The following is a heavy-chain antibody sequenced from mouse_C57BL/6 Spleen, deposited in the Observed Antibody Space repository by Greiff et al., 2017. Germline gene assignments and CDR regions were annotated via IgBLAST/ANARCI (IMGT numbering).Heavy chain of an antibody. Sequence: QVQLQQPGPELVRPGSSVKMSCKASGYTFTSYWLHWVKQRPIQGLEWIGNIDPSDSETNYNQKFKDKATLTVDKSSSTAYMQLSSLTSEYSAVYDCARGNYDYDDYAMDGWGQGASVTVAS. V-gene: IGHV1-52*01. D-gene: IGHD2-4*01. CDR2: IDPSDSET. J-gene: IGHJ4*01. CDR1: GYTFTSYW. CDR3: ARGNYDYDDYAMDG.